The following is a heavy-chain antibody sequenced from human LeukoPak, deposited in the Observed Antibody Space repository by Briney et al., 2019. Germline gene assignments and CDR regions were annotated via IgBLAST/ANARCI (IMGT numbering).Heavy chain of an antibody. D-gene: IGHD2-2*01. V-gene: IGHV3-73*01. CDR2: IRSKANSYAT. J-gene: IGHJ4*02. Sequence: PGGSLRLSCAASGFTFSGSAMHWVRQASGKGLEWVGRIRSKANSYATAYAASVKGRFTISRDDSKNTAYLQTNSLKTEDTAVYYCTRPFYCSSTSCYEDYWGQGTLVTVSS. CDR1: GFTFSGSA. CDR3: TRPFYCSSTSCYEDY.